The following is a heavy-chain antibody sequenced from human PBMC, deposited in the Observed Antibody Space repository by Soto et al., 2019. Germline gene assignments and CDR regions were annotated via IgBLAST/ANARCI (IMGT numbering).Heavy chain of an antibody. CDR3: ARVLILTGYYRGPYGMDV. Sequence: SETLSLTCTVSGGSISSGGYYWSWIRQHPGKGLEWIGYIYYSGSTYYNPSLKSRVTISVDTSKNQFSLKLSSVTAADTAVYYCARVLILTGYYRGPYGMDVWGQGTTVTVSS. V-gene: IGHV4-31*03. D-gene: IGHD3-9*01. CDR1: GGSISSGGYY. J-gene: IGHJ6*02. CDR2: IYYSGST.